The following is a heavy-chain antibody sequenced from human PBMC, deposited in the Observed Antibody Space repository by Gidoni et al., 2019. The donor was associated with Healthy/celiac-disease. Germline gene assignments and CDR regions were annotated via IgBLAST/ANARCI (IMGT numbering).Heavy chain of an antibody. V-gene: IGHV3-30-3*01. CDR2: ISYDGSNK. CDR1: GFTFSSYA. D-gene: IGHD3-10*01. J-gene: IGHJ4*02. Sequence: QVQLVESGGGVVQPGRSLRLSCAASGFTFSSYAMHWVRHAPGKGLEWVAVISYDGSNKYYADSVKGRFTISRDNSKNTLYLQMNSLRAEDTAVYYCARDKGHMVRGASYFDYWGQGTLVTVSS. CDR3: ARDKGHMVRGASYFDY.